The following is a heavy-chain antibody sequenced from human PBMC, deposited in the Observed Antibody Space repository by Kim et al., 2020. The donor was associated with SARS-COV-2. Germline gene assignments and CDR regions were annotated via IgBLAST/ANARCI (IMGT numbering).Heavy chain of an antibody. J-gene: IGHJ2*01. CDR1: GFTFSDYA. CDR2: VDGGGGRT. CDR3: ARDL. V-gene: IGHV3-23*01. Sequence: GGSLRLSCAASGFTFSDYAMNWVRQAPGKGLEWVSTVDGGGGRTYYADSVRGRFTISRDNSKNTLYLHMSSLRDEDTALYFCARDLW.